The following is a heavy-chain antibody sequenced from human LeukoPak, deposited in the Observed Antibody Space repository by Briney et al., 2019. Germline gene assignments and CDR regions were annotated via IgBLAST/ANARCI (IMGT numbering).Heavy chain of an antibody. D-gene: IGHD1-26*01. J-gene: IGHJ5*02. CDR2: IYYSGST. CDR3: AREKGIVGAPRWFDP. CDR1: GGSISSGDYY. Sequence: SETLSLTCTVSGGSISSGDYYWSWIRQPPGKGLEWIGYIYYSGSTYYNPSLKSRVTMSVDTSKNQFSLKLSSVTAADTAVYYCAREKGIVGAPRWFDPWGQGTLVTVSS. V-gene: IGHV4-30-4*08.